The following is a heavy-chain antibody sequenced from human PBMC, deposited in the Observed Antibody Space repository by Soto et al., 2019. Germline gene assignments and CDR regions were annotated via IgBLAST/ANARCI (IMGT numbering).Heavy chain of an antibody. V-gene: IGHV3-30*18. CDR2: MSHDGNNK. D-gene: IGHD2-2*01. CDR3: AKDVYCGIIGCLRNLVPF. CDR1: GFTFSNYG. Sequence: QVQLVESGGGVVQPGRSLRLSCAASGFTFSNYGMHWVRQAPGKGPEWVTIMSHDGNNKFYADSVKGRFTISRDNSKRTLYLQRARLRAEDTAVYYCAKDVYCGIIGCLRNLVPFWGDGTLVTVSS. J-gene: IGHJ4*01.